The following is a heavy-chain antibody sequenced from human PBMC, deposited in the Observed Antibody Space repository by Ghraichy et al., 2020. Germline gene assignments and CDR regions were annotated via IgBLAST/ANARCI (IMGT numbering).Heavy chain of an antibody. V-gene: IGHV3-23*01. Sequence: GGSLRLSCEGSGFTFSTCGMSWVRQAPGKGLEWVSGISGRGAGTYYADSVKGRFTVSRDNSNNTLFLQMSSLRAEDTAIYYCAKDRELYPSYFDYWGQGTLVTVSS. J-gene: IGHJ4*02. CDR2: ISGRGAGT. CDR3: AKDRELYPSYFDY. D-gene: IGHD3-3*01. CDR1: GFTFSTCG.